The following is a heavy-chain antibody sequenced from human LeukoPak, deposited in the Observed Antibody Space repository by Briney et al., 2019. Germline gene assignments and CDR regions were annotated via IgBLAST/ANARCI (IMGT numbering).Heavy chain of an antibody. V-gene: IGHV3-33*06. CDR1: GFTFSSYG. J-gene: IGHJ4*02. CDR2: IWYDGSNK. CDR3: AKEGSSWSSSDFDY. D-gene: IGHD6-13*01. Sequence: GGSLRLSCAASGFTFSSYGMHWVRQAPGKGLEWEAVIWYDGSNKYYADSVKGRVTISRDNSKNTLYLQMNSLRAEDTAVYYCAKEGSSWSSSDFDYWGQGTLVTVSS.